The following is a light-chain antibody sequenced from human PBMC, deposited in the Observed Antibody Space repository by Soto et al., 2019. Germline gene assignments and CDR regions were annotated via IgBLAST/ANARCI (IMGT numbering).Light chain of an antibody. V-gene: IGKV1-27*01. CDR3: QRYNTVPPS. CDR2: GAS. J-gene: IGKJ4*01. CDR1: QGIHNY. Sequence: DIQMSQSPSSLSASVGDRVTITCRASQGIHNYLAWYQQKPGKVPKLLIYGASTLQSGVPSRFSGDGSGTEFTLSISCLQPEDFATYYCQRYNTVPPSFGGGTKVEI.